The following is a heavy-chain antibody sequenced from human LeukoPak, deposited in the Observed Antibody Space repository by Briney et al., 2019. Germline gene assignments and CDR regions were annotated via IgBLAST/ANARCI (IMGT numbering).Heavy chain of an antibody. CDR3: ARDRPYSGYDSDAFDI. D-gene: IGHD5-12*01. Sequence: GGSLRLSCVASGFTFSDYGMHWVRQDPGKGLEWVASMRNDGSQIYYADSVKGRFTISRDNSKNSLYLQMNSLRAEDTAVYYCARDRPYSGYDSDAFDIWGQGTMVTVSS. J-gene: IGHJ3*02. CDR2: MRNDGSQI. V-gene: IGHV3-30*02. CDR1: GFTFSDYG.